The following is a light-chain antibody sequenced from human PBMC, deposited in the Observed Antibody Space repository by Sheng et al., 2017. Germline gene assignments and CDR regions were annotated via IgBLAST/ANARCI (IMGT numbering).Light chain of an antibody. Sequence: EVVLTQSPATLSVSPGERGTLSCRASQSVSSDLAWYQQKPGQAPRLLVYGASTRATGIPARFSASGFGTEFTLIISSLQPEDVAVYYCQHYKDWPGFTFGPGTKVHIK. CDR2: GAS. V-gene: IGKV3-15*01. CDR3: QHYKDWPGFT. J-gene: IGKJ3*01. CDR1: QSVSSD.